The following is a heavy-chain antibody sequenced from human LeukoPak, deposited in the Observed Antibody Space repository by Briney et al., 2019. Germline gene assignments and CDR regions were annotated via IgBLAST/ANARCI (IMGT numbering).Heavy chain of an antibody. CDR2: IYYSGNT. J-gene: IGHJ5*02. D-gene: IGHD6-6*01. CDR1: GGSISSSGSY. V-gene: IGHV4-39*07. Sequence: SETLSLTCTVSGGSISSSGSYWGWIRQPPGKGLEWLGSIYYSGNTYNPSLKSRVTISVDTSKNQFSLNLTSVNAADTAVYYCARVMAARREDLNWFDPWGQGTLVTVSS. CDR3: ARVMAARREDLNWFDP.